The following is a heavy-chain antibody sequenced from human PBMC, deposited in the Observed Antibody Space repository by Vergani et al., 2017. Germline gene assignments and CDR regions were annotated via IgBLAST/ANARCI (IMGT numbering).Heavy chain of an antibody. CDR3: ARGVLELRSSGLGLINHYYYIDV. CDR2: IYTSGAT. CDR1: GGSFSTGGQS. V-gene: IGHV4-61*02. J-gene: IGHJ6*03. D-gene: IGHD1-7*01. Sequence: QVQLQESGPGLVKPSQTLSLTCTVSGGSFSTGGQSWTWLRQSAGKGLEWIGRIYTSGATNYNPSLRSRAIMSVDASKKQFSLKLTSVTAADTAVYYCARGVLELRSSGLGLINHYYYIDVWGKGTTVTVSS.